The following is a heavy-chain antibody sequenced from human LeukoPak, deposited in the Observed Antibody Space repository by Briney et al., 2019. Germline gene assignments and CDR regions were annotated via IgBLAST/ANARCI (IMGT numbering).Heavy chain of an antibody. CDR3: ARHQGSYGDYYYYMDV. D-gene: IGHD3-10*01. V-gene: IGHV4-39*01. J-gene: IGHJ6*03. Sequence: KPSETLSLTCTVSGGSISTTYYWGWIRQPPGKGLEWIASIYYSGSSYYNPSLKSRVTISLDTSENQFSLKLSSVTAADTAVYYCARHQGSYGDYYYYMDVWGKGTTVTVSS. CDR2: IYYSGSS. CDR1: GGSISTTYY.